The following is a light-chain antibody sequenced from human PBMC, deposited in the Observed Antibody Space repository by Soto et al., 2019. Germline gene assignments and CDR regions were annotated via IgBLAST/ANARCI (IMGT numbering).Light chain of an antibody. Sequence: EIVLTQSPATLSVSPGERATLSCRASQSVRSKVAWYQQKPGQAPRLLIYGASTRATGVPARFSGSGSATEFTLSISSLQSEDVAVYYCQQYGDWPPETFGQGTKLEI. CDR3: QQYGDWPPET. J-gene: IGKJ2*01. V-gene: IGKV3-15*01. CDR1: QSVRSK. CDR2: GAS.